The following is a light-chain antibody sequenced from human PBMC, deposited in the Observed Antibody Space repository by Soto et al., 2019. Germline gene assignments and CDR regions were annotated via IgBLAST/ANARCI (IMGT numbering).Light chain of an antibody. J-gene: IGLJ2*01. V-gene: IGLV2-23*03. CDR3: CSYAGNRTFV. CDR2: EGS. CDR1: SSDFGIYDL. Sequence: QSALTQPASVSGSPSQSITISCTATSSDFGIYDLVSWYQQHPGKAPKVIIFEGSKRPSGVSNRFSGSTSGNTASLTISGLQAEDEADYHCCSYAGNRTFVFGGGTKLTVL.